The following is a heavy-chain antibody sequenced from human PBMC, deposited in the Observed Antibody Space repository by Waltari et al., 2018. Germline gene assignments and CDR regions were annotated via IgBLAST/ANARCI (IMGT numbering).Heavy chain of an antibody. J-gene: IGHJ4*02. CDR3: ARRGTYYFDY. D-gene: IGHD3-16*01. CDR1: SYSINTYSYF. V-gene: IGHV4-39*01. CDR2: VHSDGGT. Sequence: QLQLQESGPGLVKPSETLSLTCTVSSYSINTYSYFWAWIRQPPGKGLEWIGYVHSDGGTYYSPSLKSRVNISIDTSQNQFSLNLNSVTASDTAVYFCARRGTYYFDYWGPGTLVTVSS.